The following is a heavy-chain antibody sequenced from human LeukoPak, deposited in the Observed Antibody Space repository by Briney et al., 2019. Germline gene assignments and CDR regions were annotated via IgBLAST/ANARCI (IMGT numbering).Heavy chain of an antibody. V-gene: IGHV3-21*01. CDR3: ARASGGPYDSSGYAY. CDR2: ISSSSSYI. D-gene: IGHD3-22*01. CDR1: GFTFSSYS. J-gene: IGHJ4*02. Sequence: PGGSLRLSCAASGFTFSSYSMNWVRQAPGKGLEWVSSISSSSSYIYYADSVKDRFTISRDNAKNSLYLQMNSLRAEDTAVYYCARASGGPYDSSGYAYWGQGTLVTVSS.